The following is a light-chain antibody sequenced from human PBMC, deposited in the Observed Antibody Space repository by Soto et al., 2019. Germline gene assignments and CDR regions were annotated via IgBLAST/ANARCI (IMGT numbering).Light chain of an antibody. J-gene: IGKJ1*01. CDR1: QSVSSSY. Sequence: EIVLTQSPGTLSLSPGERATLSCRASQSVSSSYLAGYQQKPGQAPRLLIHGASSMATGIPDRFSGSGSGTDFTLTIIRLEPEDFAVYYGQQYGSSPRTFGQGTKVEIK. V-gene: IGKV3-20*01. CDR3: QQYGSSPRT. CDR2: GAS.